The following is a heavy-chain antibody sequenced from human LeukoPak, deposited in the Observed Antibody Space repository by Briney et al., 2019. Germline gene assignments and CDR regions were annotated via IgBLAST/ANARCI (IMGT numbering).Heavy chain of an antibody. CDR2: ISWNSGSI. D-gene: IGHD1-14*01. V-gene: IGHV3-9*01. CDR3: AKASDPTIGYYGMDV. Sequence: GGSLRLSCAASGFTFDDYAMHWVRQAPGKGLEWVSGISWNSGSIGYADSVKGRFTISRDNAKNSLYLQMDSLRAEDTALYYCAKASDPTIGYYGMDVWGQGTTVTVSS. J-gene: IGHJ6*02. CDR1: GFTFDDYA.